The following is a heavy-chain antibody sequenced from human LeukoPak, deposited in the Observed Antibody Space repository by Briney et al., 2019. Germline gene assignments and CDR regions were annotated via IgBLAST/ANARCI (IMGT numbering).Heavy chain of an antibody. CDR3: ARHVWGSDWFDP. V-gene: IGHV4-39*01. CDR2: IYYSGST. D-gene: IGHD7-27*01. J-gene: IGHJ5*02. CDR1: GGSISSSSYY. Sequence: PSETLSLTCTVSGGSISSSSYYWGWIRQPPGKGLGWIGSIYYSGSTYYNPSLKSRVTISVDTSKNQFSLKLSSVTAADTAVYYCARHVWGSDWFDPWGQGTLVTVSS.